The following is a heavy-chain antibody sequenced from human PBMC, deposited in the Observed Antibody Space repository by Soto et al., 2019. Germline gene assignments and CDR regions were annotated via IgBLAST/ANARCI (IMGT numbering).Heavy chain of an antibody. Sequence: ASVKVSCKASGYTFTSYDINGVREATGQGLEWMGWMNPNSGNTGYAQKFQGRVTMTRNTSISTAYMELSSLRSEDTAVYYCASGTGYDSSGYYYFAPFDYWGQGTLVTVSS. CDR2: MNPNSGNT. D-gene: IGHD3-22*01. CDR1: GYTFTSYD. V-gene: IGHV1-8*01. J-gene: IGHJ4*02. CDR3: ASGTGYDSSGYYYFAPFDY.